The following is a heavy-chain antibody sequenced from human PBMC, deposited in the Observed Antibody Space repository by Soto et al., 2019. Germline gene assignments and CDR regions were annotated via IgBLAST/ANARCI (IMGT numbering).Heavy chain of an antibody. CDR1: GGSISSYY. V-gene: IGHV4-34*01. D-gene: IGHD3-22*01. CDR2: INHSGST. CDR3: ARDDRDYYDSSGYYYGYYFDY. Sequence: SETLSLTCTVSGGSISSYYWSWIRQPPGKGLEWIGEINHSGSTNYNPSLKSRVTISVDTSKNQFSLKLSSVTAADTAVYYCARDDRDYYDSSGYYYGYYFDYWGQGTLVTVSS. J-gene: IGHJ4*02.